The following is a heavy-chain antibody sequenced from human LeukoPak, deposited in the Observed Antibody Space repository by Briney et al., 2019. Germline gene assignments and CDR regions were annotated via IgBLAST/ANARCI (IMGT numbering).Heavy chain of an antibody. CDR2: IKSKTDGGTT. J-gene: IGHJ4*02. V-gene: IGHV3-15*01. Sequence: GGSLRLSCAASGFTFSNAWMSWVRQAPGKGLEWVGRIKSKTDGGTTDYAATVKGRFTISRDDSKNTLYLQINSLKTEDTAVYYCTTAFAFYDILTGTDYWGQGTLVTVSS. CDR3: TTAFAFYDILTGTDY. CDR1: GFTFSNAW. D-gene: IGHD3-9*01.